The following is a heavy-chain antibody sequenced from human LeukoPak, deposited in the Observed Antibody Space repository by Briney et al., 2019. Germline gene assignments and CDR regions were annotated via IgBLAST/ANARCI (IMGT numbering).Heavy chain of an antibody. Sequence: SETLSLTCAVYGGSFSGYYRSWIRQPPGKGLEWIGEINHSGSTNYNPSLKSRVTISVDTSKNQFSLKLSSVTAADTAVYYCARAPFYSGRFRWFDPWGQGTLVTVSS. D-gene: IGHD1-26*01. CDR1: GGSFSGYY. CDR3: ARAPFYSGRFRWFDP. CDR2: INHSGST. J-gene: IGHJ5*02. V-gene: IGHV4-34*01.